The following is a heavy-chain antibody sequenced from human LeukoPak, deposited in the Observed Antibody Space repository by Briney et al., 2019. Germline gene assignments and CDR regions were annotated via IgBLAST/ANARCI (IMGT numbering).Heavy chain of an antibody. CDR2: IYYSGTA. Sequence: SETLSLTCTVSGGSISSSSYFWGWIRQPPGKGLEWIGTIYYSGTAYYNPSLKSRVTISVDTSKNQVSLKLSSVTAADTAVYYCARVPWGYSPDFWGQGTLVTVSS. V-gene: IGHV4-39*01. CDR1: GGSISSSSYF. CDR3: ARVPWGYSPDF. J-gene: IGHJ4*02. D-gene: IGHD2-21*01.